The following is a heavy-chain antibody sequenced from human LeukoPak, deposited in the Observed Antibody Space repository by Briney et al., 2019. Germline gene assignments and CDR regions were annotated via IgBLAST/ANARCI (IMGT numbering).Heavy chain of an antibody. J-gene: IGHJ4*02. D-gene: IGHD2-21*02. CDR2: IRYDGSNK. CDR3: AKDGPPHIVVVTAVNFDY. CDR1: GFTFSSYG. Sequence: GGSLRLSCAASGFTFSSYGMHWVRQAPGKGLEWVAFIRYDGSNKYYADSVKGRFTISRDNSKNTLYLQMNSLRAEDTAVYYCAKDGPPHIVVVTAVNFDYWGQGTLVTVSS. V-gene: IGHV3-30*02.